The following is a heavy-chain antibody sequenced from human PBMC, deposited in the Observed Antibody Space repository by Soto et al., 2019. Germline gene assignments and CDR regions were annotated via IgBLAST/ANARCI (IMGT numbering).Heavy chain of an antibody. CDR3: AREVVSRGMDV. CDR1: GYTFTSYD. J-gene: IGHJ6*02. Sequence: QVQLVQSGAEVKKPGASVKVSCKTSGYTFTSYDISWVRQATGQGLEWMGWMNPNSGNTGYAQKFQGRVTMTRNTSISTAYMDLSSMRSEDTAVYYCAREVVSRGMDVWGQGTTVTVSS. CDR2: MNPNSGNT. D-gene: IGHD3-22*01. V-gene: IGHV1-8*01.